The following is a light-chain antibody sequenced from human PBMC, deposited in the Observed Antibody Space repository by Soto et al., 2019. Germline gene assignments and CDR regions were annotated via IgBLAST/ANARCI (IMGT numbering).Light chain of an antibody. CDR3: QQYNTFWT. Sequence: DIQMTQSPSILSASVGDRVTITCRASQSISSWLAWYQQKPGKAPNLLIYAASSLQSGVPSRVSGSGSGTEFTLTISSLQPDDFATYYCQQYNTFWTFGPGTKVDI. J-gene: IGKJ1*01. CDR1: QSISSW. CDR2: AAS. V-gene: IGKV1-5*01.